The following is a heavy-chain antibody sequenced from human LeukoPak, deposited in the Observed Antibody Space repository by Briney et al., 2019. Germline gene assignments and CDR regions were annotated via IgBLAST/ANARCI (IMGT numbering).Heavy chain of an antibody. CDR3: AREAPICSGGTCYDY. CDR1: GGSISSYY. D-gene: IGHD2-15*01. V-gene: IGHV4-59*01. Sequence: PSETLSLTCTVSGGSISSYYWSWIRQPPGKVLEWIGYIHYSGSTNYNPSLKSRVIISVDTSKNQFSLKLSSVTAADTAVYYCAREAPICSGGTCYDYWGQGTLVTVSS. CDR2: IHYSGST. J-gene: IGHJ4*02.